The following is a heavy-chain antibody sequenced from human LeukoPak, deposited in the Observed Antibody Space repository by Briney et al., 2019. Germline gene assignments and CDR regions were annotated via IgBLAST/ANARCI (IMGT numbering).Heavy chain of an antibody. V-gene: IGHV4-30-4*08. CDR3: ARNGPTFGETVY. CDR1: GGSISSGDYY. J-gene: IGHJ4*02. CDR2: IYYSGST. D-gene: IGHD3-10*01. Sequence: SETLSLTCTVSGGSISSGDYYWSWIRQPPGKGLEWNGYIYYSGSTYYNPSLKSRVTISVDTSKNQFSLKLSSVTAADTAVYYCARNGPTFGETVYWGQGTLVTVSS.